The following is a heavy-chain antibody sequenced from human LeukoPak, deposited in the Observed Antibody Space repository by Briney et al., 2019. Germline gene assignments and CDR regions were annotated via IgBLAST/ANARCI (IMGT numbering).Heavy chain of an antibody. V-gene: IGHV3-7*03. Sequence: PGGSLRLSCAASGFTFSSYWMSWVRQAPGKGLEWVANIKQDGSDKYYVDSVKGRFTISRDNTKNSLYLQMNSLRGEDTAVYYCARDRGIVGPTGYYFDYWGQGTLVTVSS. J-gene: IGHJ4*02. CDR2: IKQDGSDK. CDR3: ARDRGIVGPTGYYFDY. CDR1: GFTFSSYW. D-gene: IGHD1-26*01.